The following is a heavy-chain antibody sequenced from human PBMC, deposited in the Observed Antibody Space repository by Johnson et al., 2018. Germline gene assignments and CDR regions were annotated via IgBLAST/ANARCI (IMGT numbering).Heavy chain of an antibody. D-gene: IGHD7-27*01. CDR1: GFTFSSYS. V-gene: IGHV3-21*01. CDR2: ISSSSSYI. J-gene: IGHJ3*01. CDR3: ARERSTGDPL. Sequence: VQLVQSGGGLVKPGGSXRLSCAASGFTFSSYSMNWVRQAPGKGLEWVSSISSSSSYIYYADSVKGRFTISRDNAKNSLYLQMNSLRAEDTAVYYCARERSTGDPLWGQGTMVTVSS.